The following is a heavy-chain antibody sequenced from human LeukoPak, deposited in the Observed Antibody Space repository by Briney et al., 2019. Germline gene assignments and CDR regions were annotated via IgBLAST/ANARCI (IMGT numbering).Heavy chain of an antibody. J-gene: IGHJ4*02. Sequence: SQTLSLTCTVSGGSISSFYWSWIRQPPGKGLEWIGYIYYTGNTNYNPSLKSRVTISVDTSKKQFSLKLNSVTAADTAVYYCATSCCIRGGGPPHLLHPDWGNRWGQGTLVSVSS. CDR1: GGSISSFY. D-gene: IGHD2/OR15-2a*01. CDR2: IYYTGNT. CDR3: ATSCCIRGGGPPHLLHPDWGNR. V-gene: IGHV4-59*12.